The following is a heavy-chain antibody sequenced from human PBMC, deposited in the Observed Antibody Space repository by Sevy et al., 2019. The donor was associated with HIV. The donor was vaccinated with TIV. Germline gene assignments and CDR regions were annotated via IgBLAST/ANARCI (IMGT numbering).Heavy chain of an antibody. CDR2: ISYDGSNK. CDR3: ANGGAKYYYYGMDV. J-gene: IGHJ6*02. Sequence: GGPLRLSCAASGFTFSSYGMHWVRQAPGKGLEWVAVISYDGSNKYYADSVKGRFTISRDNSKNTLYLQMNSLRAEDTAVYYCANGGAKYYYYGMDVWGQATTVTVSS. V-gene: IGHV3-30*18. D-gene: IGHD1-26*01. CDR1: GFTFSSYG.